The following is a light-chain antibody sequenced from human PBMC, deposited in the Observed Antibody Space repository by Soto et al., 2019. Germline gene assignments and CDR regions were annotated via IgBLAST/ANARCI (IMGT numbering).Light chain of an antibody. Sequence: EIVMTQSPATLSVSPGERATLSCRASQSVSTNLAWYQHRPGQAPRLLIYGASTRATAIPARFSGSGSGTEFTLTISSLQSEDFAIYYCQQYEKWPPWTFGQGNKVEIK. J-gene: IGKJ1*01. V-gene: IGKV3-15*01. CDR3: QQYEKWPPWT. CDR1: QSVSTN. CDR2: GAS.